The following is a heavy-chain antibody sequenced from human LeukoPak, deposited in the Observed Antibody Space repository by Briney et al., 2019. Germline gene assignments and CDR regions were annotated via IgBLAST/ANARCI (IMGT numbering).Heavy chain of an antibody. D-gene: IGHD3-10*02. CDR1: GFIFSTYS. CDR3: AELGITMIGGV. V-gene: IGHV3-48*04. CDR2: ISSSGSTI. Sequence: GGSLRLSCAASGFIFSTYSMNWVRRAPGKGLEWVSYISSSGSTIYYADSVKGRFTISRDNAKNSLYLQVNSLRAEDTAVYYCAELGITMIGGVWGKGTTVTISS. J-gene: IGHJ6*04.